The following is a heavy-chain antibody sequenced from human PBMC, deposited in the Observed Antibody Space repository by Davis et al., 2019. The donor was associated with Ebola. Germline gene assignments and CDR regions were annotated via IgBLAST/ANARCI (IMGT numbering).Heavy chain of an antibody. D-gene: IGHD3-10*01. CDR3: ARDSGRGWFDP. CDR2: IYYSGST. Sequence: SETLSLTCTVSGGSISSSSYYWGWIRQPSGKGLEWIGSIYYSGSTYYNPSLKSRVTISVDTSKNQFSLKLSSVTAADTAVYYCARDSGRGWFDPWGQGTLVTVSS. CDR1: GGSISSSSYY. V-gene: IGHV4-39*07. J-gene: IGHJ5*02.